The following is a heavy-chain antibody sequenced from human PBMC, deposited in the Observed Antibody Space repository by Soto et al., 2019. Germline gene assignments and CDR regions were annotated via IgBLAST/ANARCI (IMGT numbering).Heavy chain of an antibody. CDR2: IFSNDEK. V-gene: IGHV2-26*01. CDR1: GFSLSNARMG. J-gene: IGHJ4*02. D-gene: IGHD2-21*01. CDR3: ARIGEGPYYFDY. Sequence: SGPTLVNPTETLTLTCTVSGFSLSNARMGVSWIRQPPGKALEWLAHIFSNDEKSYSTSLKSRPTISKDTSKSQVVLTMTNMDPVDTATYYCARIGEGPYYFDYWGQGTLVTVSS.